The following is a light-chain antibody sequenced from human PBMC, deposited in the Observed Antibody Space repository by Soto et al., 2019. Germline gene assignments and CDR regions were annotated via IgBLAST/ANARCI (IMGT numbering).Light chain of an antibody. J-gene: IGKJ2*01. Sequence: DIVMTQSSDSLAVSLGEKATINCKSSQSILYSPNNKNYLAWYQQKPGQPPKLLIYWASTRESGVPDRFSGSGSGTDFTLTISSLQAEDVAVYYCHQYYSGPQTFGQGTKLEIK. CDR2: WAS. CDR3: HQYYSGPQT. CDR1: QSILYSPNNKNY. V-gene: IGKV4-1*01.